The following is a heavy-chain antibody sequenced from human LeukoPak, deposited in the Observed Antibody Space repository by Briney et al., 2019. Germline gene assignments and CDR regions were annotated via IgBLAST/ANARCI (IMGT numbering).Heavy chain of an antibody. CDR1: GYSFANYR. Sequence: GESLKISCEGSGYSFANYRIGWVRQLPGKGLECMGIIYPGDSHVTYSPSFQGQVTISADKSISTAFLQWNTLRASDTAIYYCARLPPFVDLRTSVTTAEVWYFDSWGQGTRVTVSS. CDR3: ARLPPFVDLRTSVTTAEVWYFDS. J-gene: IGHJ4*02. V-gene: IGHV5-51*01. CDR2: IYPGDSHV. D-gene: IGHD2-2*01.